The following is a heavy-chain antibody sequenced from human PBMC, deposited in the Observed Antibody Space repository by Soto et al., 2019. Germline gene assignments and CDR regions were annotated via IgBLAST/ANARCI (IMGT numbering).Heavy chain of an antibody. V-gene: IGHV1-46*01. CDR2: INPSGGRT. CDR3: ARGPFPAYCGGDCYSHYFDY. Sequence: VSSVKVSCKASGYTFTSYYMHWVRQAPGQGLEWMGIINPSGGRTSYAQKFQGRVTMTRDTSTSTVYMELSSLRSEDTAVSYCARGPFPAYCGGDCYSHYFDYWGQGTLVTVSS. J-gene: IGHJ4*02. D-gene: IGHD2-21*02. CDR1: GYTFTSYY.